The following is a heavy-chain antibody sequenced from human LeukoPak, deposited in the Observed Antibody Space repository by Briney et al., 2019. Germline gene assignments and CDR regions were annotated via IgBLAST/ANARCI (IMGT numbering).Heavy chain of an antibody. CDR2: ISGSGGST. CDR3: ARDGRGLHDWNRKRRTYYMDV. V-gene: IGHV3-23*01. CDR1: GFTFSSYG. J-gene: IGHJ6*03. Sequence: PGGSLRLSCAASGFTFSSYGMSWVRQAPGKGLEWVSAISGSGGSTYYADSVKGRFTISRDNAKNSLYLQMNSLRVDDTAVYYCARDGRGLHDWNRKRRTYYMDVWGKGTTVTVSS. D-gene: IGHD1-1*01.